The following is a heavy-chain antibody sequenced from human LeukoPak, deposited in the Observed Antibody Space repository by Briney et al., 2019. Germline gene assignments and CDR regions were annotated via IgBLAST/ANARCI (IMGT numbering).Heavy chain of an antibody. CDR2: ISWNSGSI. Sequence: GGALRLSCAASGFTFDDYAMHWVRHAPGKGLEWVSGISWNSGSIGYADSVKGRFTISRDNAKNSLYLQMNSLRAEDTALYYCAKGTVVVVPAAPPPRDAFDIWGQGTMVTVSS. J-gene: IGHJ3*02. CDR1: GFTFDDYA. D-gene: IGHD2-2*01. CDR3: AKGTVVVVPAAPPPRDAFDI. V-gene: IGHV3-9*01.